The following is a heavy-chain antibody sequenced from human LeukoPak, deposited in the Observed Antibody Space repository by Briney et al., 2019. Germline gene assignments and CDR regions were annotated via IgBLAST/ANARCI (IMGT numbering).Heavy chain of an antibody. CDR1: GSTFDTYF. CDR2: ISAYGGDT. CDR3: ARRGNFLDY. J-gene: IGHJ4*02. Sequence: PGGSLRLSCSASGSTFDTYFMHWVRQAPGKGLESVSAISAYGGDTYYADSVKGRFTISRDNSQYTLYLQMSSLRAEDTAVYYCARRGNFLDYWGQGTLVTVSS. D-gene: IGHD1-7*01. V-gene: IGHV3-64D*06.